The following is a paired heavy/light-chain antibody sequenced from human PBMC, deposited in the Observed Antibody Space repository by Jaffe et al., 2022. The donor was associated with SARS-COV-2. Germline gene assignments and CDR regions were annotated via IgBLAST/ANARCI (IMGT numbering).Light chain of an antibody. V-gene: IGKV3-20*01. J-gene: IGKJ1*01. CDR2: GAS. CDR1: QSVSSSY. CDR3: QQYGSSTWT. Sequence: EIVLTQSPGTLSLSPGERATLSCRASQSVSSSYLAWYQQKPGQAPRLLIYGASSRATGIPDRFSGSGSGTDFTLTISRLEPEDFAVYYCQQYGSSTWTFGQGTKVEIK.
Heavy chain of an antibody. D-gene: IGHD3-9*01. Sequence: QVQLVQSGAEVKKPGASVKVSCKASGYTFTSYYMHWVRQAPGQGLEWMGIINPSGGSTSYAQKLQGRVTMTRDTSTSTVYMELSSLRSEDTAVYYCAREKYYDILTGGDAFDIWGQGTMVTVSS. CDR3: AREKYYDILTGGDAFDI. V-gene: IGHV1-46*04. CDR1: GYTFTSYY. CDR2: INPSGGST. J-gene: IGHJ3*02.